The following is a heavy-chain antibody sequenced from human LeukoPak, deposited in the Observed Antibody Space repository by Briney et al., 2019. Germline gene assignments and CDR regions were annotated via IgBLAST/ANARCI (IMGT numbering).Heavy chain of an antibody. CDR3: AKGQYCGRDCYSGAFDI. D-gene: IGHD2-21*02. CDR2: ISWDGGRT. J-gene: IGHJ3*02. CDR1: GXTFEDNT. Sequence: GGSLRLSCTASGXTFEDNTMHWVRQAPGKGLEWVSLISWDGGRTFYADSGKGRFTISRDNSKNSLYLQMNSLRTEDTALYYCAKGQYCGRDCYSGAFDIWGQGTMVTVSS. V-gene: IGHV3-43*01.